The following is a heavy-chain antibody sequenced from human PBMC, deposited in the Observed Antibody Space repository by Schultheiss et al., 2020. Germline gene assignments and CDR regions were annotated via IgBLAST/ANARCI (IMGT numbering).Heavy chain of an antibody. J-gene: IGHJ6*02. CDR3: AKDSGYSYGYLSQYYYYGMDV. CDR2: ISGSGGST. V-gene: IGHV3-21*04. Sequence: GGSLRLSCAASGFTFSSYSMNWVRQAPGKGLEWVSAISGSGGSTYYADSVKGRFTISRDNAKNSLYLQMNSLRAEDTALYYCAKDSGYSYGYLSQYYYYGMDVWGQGTTVTVSS. D-gene: IGHD5-18*01. CDR1: GFTFSSYS.